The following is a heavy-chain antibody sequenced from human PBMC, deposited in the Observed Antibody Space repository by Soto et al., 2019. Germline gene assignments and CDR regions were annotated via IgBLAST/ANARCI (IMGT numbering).Heavy chain of an antibody. CDR1: GFTFSSYA. V-gene: IGHV3-23*01. CDR3: ARDGTYYDILTGYQGVYFDY. Sequence: GGSLRLSCAASGFTFSSYAMSWVRQAPGKGLEWVSAISGSGGSTYDADSVKGRFTISRDNSRNTLYLQTNSLRAEDTAVYYCARDGTYYDILTGYQGVYFDYWGQGT. J-gene: IGHJ4*02. CDR2: ISGSGGST. D-gene: IGHD3-9*01.